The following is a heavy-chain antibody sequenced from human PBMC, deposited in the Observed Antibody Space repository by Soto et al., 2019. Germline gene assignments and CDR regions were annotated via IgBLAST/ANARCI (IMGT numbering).Heavy chain of an antibody. D-gene: IGHD6-13*01. CDR2: IYYSGST. CDR3: ARRPAAEAFDI. V-gene: IGHV4-59*08. J-gene: IGHJ3*02. CDR1: DGSISNYY. Sequence: QVQLQESGPGLVKPSETLSLTCTVSDGSISNYYWSWIRQPPGKGLEWIGYIYYSGSTNYNPSLKSRVTFSVDTSKTQFSLNLTSVTAADTGVYYCARRPAAEAFDIWGQGTMVTVSS.